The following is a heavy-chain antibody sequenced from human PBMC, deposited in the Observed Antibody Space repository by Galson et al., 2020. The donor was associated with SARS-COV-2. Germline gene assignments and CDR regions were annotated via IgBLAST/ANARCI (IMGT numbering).Heavy chain of an antibody. J-gene: IGHJ6*03. V-gene: IGHV3-30*01. CDR3: AREDYYYYMDV. CDR1: GFTFSSYA. Sequence: GESLKISCAASGFTFSSYAMHWVRQAPGKGLEWVAVISYDGSNKYYADSVKGRFTISRDNSKNTLYLQMNSLRAEDTAVYYCAREDYYYYMDVWGQGTTVTVSS. CDR2: ISYDGSNK.